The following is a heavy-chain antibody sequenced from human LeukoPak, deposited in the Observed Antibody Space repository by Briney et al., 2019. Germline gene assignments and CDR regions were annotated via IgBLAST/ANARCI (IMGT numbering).Heavy chain of an antibody. V-gene: IGHV3-21*01. J-gene: IGHJ3*01. CDR2: IRSSSTDI. CDR3: ARVDAFDL. Sequence: PGGSLRLSCAASGFAFSTDEMNWVRQAPGEGLEWVSTIRSSSTDIYYADSVKVRFTISRDNAKNSLYLQMNRLRAEDTAVYYCARVDAFDLWGQGTMVTVSS. CDR1: GFAFSTDE.